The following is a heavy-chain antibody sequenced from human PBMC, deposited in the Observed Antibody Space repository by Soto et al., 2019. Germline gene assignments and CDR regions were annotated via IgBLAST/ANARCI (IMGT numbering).Heavy chain of an antibody. V-gene: IGHV3-66*01. Sequence: EVQLVESGGGLVQPGGSLRLSCAASGFTVSNNYISWVRQAPGKGLMWVSVIYNDDSTYYADSVKGRFTISRDNSKNTLYLQMNSLRAEDTAVYYCASNGDSSDYRGWFDPWGQGTLVTVSS. D-gene: IGHD3-22*01. J-gene: IGHJ5*02. CDR2: IYNDDST. CDR1: GFTVSNNY. CDR3: ASNGDSSDYRGWFDP.